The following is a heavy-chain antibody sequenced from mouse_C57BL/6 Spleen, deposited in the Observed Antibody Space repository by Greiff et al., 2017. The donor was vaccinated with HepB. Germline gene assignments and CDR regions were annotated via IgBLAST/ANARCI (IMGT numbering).Heavy chain of an antibody. CDR1: GFNIKDDY. V-gene: IGHV14-4*01. Sequence: LVESGAELVRPGASVKLSCTASGFNIKDDYMHWVKQRPEQGLEWIGWIDPENGDTEYASKFQGKATITADTSSNTAYLQLSSLTSEDTAVYYCTRGVGAYWGQGTLVTVSA. J-gene: IGHJ3*01. CDR2: IDPENGDT. CDR3: TRGVGAY.